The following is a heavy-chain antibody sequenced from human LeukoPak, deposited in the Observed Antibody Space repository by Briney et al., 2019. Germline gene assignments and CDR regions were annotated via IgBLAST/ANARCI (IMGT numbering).Heavy chain of an antibody. J-gene: IGHJ4*02. Sequence: GASVKVSCKASGGTFSSYAISWVRQAPGQGLEWMGRIIPILGIANYAQKFQGRVTITADKSTSTAYMELSSLRSEDTAVYYCARGGGSGSYRFDYWGQGTLVTVSS. D-gene: IGHD3-10*01. CDR2: IIPILGIA. CDR3: ARGGGSGSYRFDY. CDR1: GGTFSSYA. V-gene: IGHV1-69*04.